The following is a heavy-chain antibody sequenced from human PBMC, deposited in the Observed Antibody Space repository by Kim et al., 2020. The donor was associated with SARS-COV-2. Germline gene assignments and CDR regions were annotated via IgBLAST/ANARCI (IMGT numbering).Heavy chain of an antibody. CDR2: IGTAGDT. V-gene: IGHV3-13*04. CDR1: GFTFSSYD. J-gene: IGHJ4*02. D-gene: IGHD6-19*01. Sequence: GGSLRLSCAASGFTFSSYDMHWVRQATGKGLEWVSAIGTAGDTYYPGSVKGRFTISRENAKNSLYLQMNSLRAGDTAVYYCARAIYKDPYSSGWYGIDYWGQGTLVTVSS. CDR3: ARAIYKDPYSSGWYGIDY.